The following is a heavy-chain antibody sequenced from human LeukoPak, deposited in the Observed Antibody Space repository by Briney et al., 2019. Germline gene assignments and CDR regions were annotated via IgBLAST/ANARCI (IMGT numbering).Heavy chain of an antibody. CDR3: AKGLYYFDY. CDR1: GFTFSSYA. D-gene: IGHD6-19*01. V-gene: IGHV3-23*01. Sequence: GGSLRLSCAASGFTFSSYAMNWVRQAPGKGLEWVSAISGSGDSTYYADSVKGRFTISRDNSKNTLYLQMNSLRAEDTAIYYCAKGLYYFDYWGQGTLVTVSS. CDR2: ISGSGDST. J-gene: IGHJ4*02.